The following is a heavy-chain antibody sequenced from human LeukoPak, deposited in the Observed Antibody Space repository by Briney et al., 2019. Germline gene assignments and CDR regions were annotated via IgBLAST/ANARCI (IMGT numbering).Heavy chain of an antibody. CDR3: ARAPLYSGGSGWSIYYFCAMDV. D-gene: IGHD6-19*01. CDR1: GGSISSSY. J-gene: IGHJ6*02. CDR2: IDNSGST. Sequence: SETLSLTCTVSGGSISSSYWSWVRQPPGKGLEWIGYIDNSGSTNYNPAPKNRVTISVDTPKSQCSLRLSSVTAADTAVYYCARAPLYSGGSGWSIYYFCAMDVWGQGTTVSVSS. V-gene: IGHV4-59*01.